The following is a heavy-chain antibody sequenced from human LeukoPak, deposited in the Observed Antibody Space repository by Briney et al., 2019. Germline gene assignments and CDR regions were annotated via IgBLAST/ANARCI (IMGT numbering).Heavy chain of an antibody. CDR2: IKSSTNGGTS. J-gene: IGHJ4*01. CDR3: TTHSVTVIGSHF. V-gene: IGHV3-15*07. Sequence: GGSLRLSCVASGFTFTNAWMTWVRQSPGMRLEWVGRIKSSTNGGTSDYAAPVKGRFIISRDDSRNTLYLQMNNLKPEDTAMYYCTTHSVTVIGSHFWGQGALVTVSS. D-gene: IGHD2-21*01. CDR1: GFTFTNAW.